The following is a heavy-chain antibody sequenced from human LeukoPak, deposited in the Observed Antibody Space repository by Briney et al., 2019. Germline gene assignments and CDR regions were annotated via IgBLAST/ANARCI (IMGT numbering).Heavy chain of an antibody. J-gene: IGHJ5*02. V-gene: IGHV1-18*01. CDR3: ARESALGYCSSTSCYAWFDP. CDR1: GYTFTTYG. CDR2: ISGYNGNT. D-gene: IGHD2-2*01. Sequence: ASVKVSCKTSGYTFTTYGILWVRQAPGQGLEWMGWISGYNGNTNFARKLQGRVTMTTDTSTSTAYMELRSLRSDDTAVYYCARESALGYCSSTSCYAWFDPWGQGTLVTVSS.